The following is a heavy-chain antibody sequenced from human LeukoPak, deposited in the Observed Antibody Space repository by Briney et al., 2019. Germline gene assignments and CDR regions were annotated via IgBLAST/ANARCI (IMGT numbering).Heavy chain of an antibody. CDR2: IYYSGST. CDR3: ARGEMATIFL. D-gene: IGHD5-24*01. CDR1: GGSISSYY. J-gene: IGHJ1*01. Sequence: SETLSLTCIVSGGSISSYYWSWIRQPPGKGLEWIGYIYYSGSTNYNPSFKSRVTISVDPSKSHFSLKLRSVTAADTAVYFCARGEMATIFLWGQGTRVTVSS. V-gene: IGHV4-59*01.